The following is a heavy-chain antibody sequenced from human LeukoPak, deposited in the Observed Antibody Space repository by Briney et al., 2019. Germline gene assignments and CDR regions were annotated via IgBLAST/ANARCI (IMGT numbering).Heavy chain of an antibody. Sequence: ASVKVSCKASGYTFTNYGISWVRQAPGKGLEWVSAISGSGGSTYYADSVKGRFTISRDNSKNTLYLQMSSLKAEDTAVYYCAKEIYCTATTCQGNDAFHIWGQGTVVTVSS. D-gene: IGHD2-8*02. CDR2: ISGSGGST. CDR1: GYTFTNYG. V-gene: IGHV3-23*01. J-gene: IGHJ3*02. CDR3: AKEIYCTATTCQGNDAFHI.